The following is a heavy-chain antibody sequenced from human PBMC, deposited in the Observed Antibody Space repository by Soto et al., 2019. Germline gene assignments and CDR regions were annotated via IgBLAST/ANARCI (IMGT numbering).Heavy chain of an antibody. D-gene: IGHD3-22*01. CDR3: ARDASSSGSNSFDP. J-gene: IGHJ5*02. V-gene: IGHV1-69*13. Sequence: GASVKVSCKASGGTFSSYAISWVRQAPGQGLEWMGGIIPIFGTANYAQKFQGRVTITADESTSTAYMELSSLRSEDTAVYYCARDASSSGSNSFDPWDQGTLVTVSS. CDR1: GGTFSSYA. CDR2: IIPIFGTA.